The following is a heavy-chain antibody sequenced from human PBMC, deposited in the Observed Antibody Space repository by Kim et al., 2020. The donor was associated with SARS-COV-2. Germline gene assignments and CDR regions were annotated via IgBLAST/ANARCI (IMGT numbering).Heavy chain of an antibody. V-gene: IGHV3-9*01. CDR1: GFTFGDYA. D-gene: IGHD3-3*01. CDR3: AKDKSKYYDFWSGYYTS. Sequence: GGSLRLSCAASGFTFGDYAMHWVRQAPGKGLEWVSGISWNSGSIGYADSVKGRFTISRDNAKNSLYLQMNSLRAEDTALYYCAKDKSKYYDFWSGYYTSWGQGTLVTVSS. J-gene: IGHJ4*02. CDR2: ISWNSGSI.